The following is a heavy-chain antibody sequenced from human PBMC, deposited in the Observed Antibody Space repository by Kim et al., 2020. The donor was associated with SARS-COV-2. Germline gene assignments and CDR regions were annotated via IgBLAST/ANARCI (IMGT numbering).Heavy chain of an antibody. Sequence: PSRNSRVTISVDTSKNQFSLKLSSVTAADTAVYYCARDRLSGLLALGLDPWGQGTLVTVSS. CDR3: ARDRLSGLLALGLDP. V-gene: IGHV4-30-2*05. J-gene: IGHJ5*02. D-gene: IGHD3-3*01.